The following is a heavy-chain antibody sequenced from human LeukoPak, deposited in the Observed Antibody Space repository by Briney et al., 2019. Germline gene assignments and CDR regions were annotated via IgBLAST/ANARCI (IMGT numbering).Heavy chain of an antibody. CDR2: ISYDGSKK. V-gene: IGHV3-30*18. J-gene: IGHJ4*02. D-gene: IGHD3-10*01. CDR1: GFTFSSYG. CDR3: AKDPPLYY. Sequence: GGSLRLSCAASGFTFSSYGMHWVRQAPGKGLEWVAVISYDGSKKYYTDTVKGRLTISRDNSKNTLYLQMNRLRAEDTAVYYCAKDPPLYYWGQGTLVTVSS.